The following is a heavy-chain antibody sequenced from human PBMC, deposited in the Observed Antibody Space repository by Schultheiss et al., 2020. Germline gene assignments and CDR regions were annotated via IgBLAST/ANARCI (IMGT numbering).Heavy chain of an antibody. CDR2: ISYDGSNK. V-gene: IGHV3-30*03. Sequence: GESLKISCAASGFTFSSYGMHWVRQAPGKGLEWVAVISYDGSNKYYADSVKGRFTISRDNSKNTLYLQMNSLRAEDTAVYYCARGHGYWGQGTLVTVSS. CDR3: ARGHGY. J-gene: IGHJ4*02. CDR1: GFTFSSYG.